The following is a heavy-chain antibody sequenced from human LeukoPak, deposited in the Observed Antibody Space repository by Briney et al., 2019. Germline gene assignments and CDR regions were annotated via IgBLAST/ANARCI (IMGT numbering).Heavy chain of an antibody. D-gene: IGHD6-19*01. CDR3: ARGHSGWYRWFDP. V-gene: IGHV1-69*13. J-gene: IGHJ5*02. Sequence: ASVKVSCKASGGTFISYAISWVRQAPGQGLEWMGGIIPIFGTANYAQKFQGRVTITADESTSTAYMELSSLRAEDTAVYYCARGHSGWYRWFDPWGQGTLVTVSS. CDR2: IIPIFGTA. CDR1: GGTFISYA.